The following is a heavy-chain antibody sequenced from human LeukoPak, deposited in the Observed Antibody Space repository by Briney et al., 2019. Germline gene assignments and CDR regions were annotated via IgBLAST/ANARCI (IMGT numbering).Heavy chain of an antibody. Sequence: GGSLRLSCAASGFTFSSYAMHWVRQAPGKGLEYVSAISGSGGSTYYADSVKGRFTISRDNSKNTLYLQMNSLRAEDTAVYYCAKVFLGDSSGYYFEYCFDYWGQGTLVTVSS. D-gene: IGHD3-22*01. CDR1: GFTFSSYA. CDR2: ISGSGGST. J-gene: IGHJ4*02. V-gene: IGHV3-23*01. CDR3: AKVFLGDSSGYYFEYCFDY.